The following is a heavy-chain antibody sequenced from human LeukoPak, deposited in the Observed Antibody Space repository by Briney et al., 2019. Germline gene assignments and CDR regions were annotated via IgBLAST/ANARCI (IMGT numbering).Heavy chain of an antibody. J-gene: IGHJ4*02. Sequence: PGGSLRLSCAASGFSFSSFSMNWVRQAPGKGLEWVSYISDGSSFTYYVDSVKGRFTISRDNAKNSLYLQMNSLRAEDTAVYYCARDLGYSSGPNYWGQGTRVTVSS. CDR2: ISDGSSFT. D-gene: IGHD6-19*01. V-gene: IGHV3-21*01. CDR3: ARDLGYSSGPNY. CDR1: GFSFSSFS.